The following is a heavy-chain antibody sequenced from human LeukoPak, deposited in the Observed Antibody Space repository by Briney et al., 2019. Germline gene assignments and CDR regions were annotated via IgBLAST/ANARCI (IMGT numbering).Heavy chain of an antibody. CDR2: SNTDGSIT. CDR1: GFTFTSYW. D-gene: IGHD6-19*01. Sequence: QPGGSLRLSCATTGFTFTSYWMNWVRQAPGKGLLWVSRSNTDGSITRYVDSVKGRFTISRDNAKNTLYLQMNSLRVEDTAVYYCARQGYSSGDMDVWGKGTTVTVSS. V-gene: IGHV3-74*01. CDR3: ARQGYSSGDMDV. J-gene: IGHJ6*03.